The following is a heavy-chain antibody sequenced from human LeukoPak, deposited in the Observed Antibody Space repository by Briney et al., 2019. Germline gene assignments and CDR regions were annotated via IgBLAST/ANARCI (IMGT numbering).Heavy chain of an antibody. CDR1: GGSISSSSYY. CDR3: VRTGGISMIVAFLTDAFDI. J-gene: IGHJ3*02. V-gene: IGHV4-39*01. Sequence: SETLSLTCTVSGGSISSSSYYWGWIRQPPGKGLEWIGSVYYSGGTYYNPSLKSRVTISVDTSKSQFSLTLRSVTAADTAVYYCVRTGGISMIVAFLTDAFDIWGQGTMVTVSS. D-gene: IGHD3-22*01. CDR2: VYYSGGT.